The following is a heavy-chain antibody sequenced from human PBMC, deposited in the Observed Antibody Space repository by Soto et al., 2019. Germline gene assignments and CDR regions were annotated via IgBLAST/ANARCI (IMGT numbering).Heavy chain of an antibody. J-gene: IGHJ5*02. V-gene: IGHV3-33*01. CDR2: IWYDGSNK. Sequence: GGSLRLSCAASGFTFSSYGMHWVRQAPGKGLEWVAVIWYDGSNKYYADSVKGRFTISRDNSKNTLYLQMNSLRAEDTAVYYCARDRPVKGYYDFPRGFDPWGQGTLVTVSS. CDR1: GFTFSSYG. CDR3: ARDRPVKGYYDFPRGFDP. D-gene: IGHD3-3*01.